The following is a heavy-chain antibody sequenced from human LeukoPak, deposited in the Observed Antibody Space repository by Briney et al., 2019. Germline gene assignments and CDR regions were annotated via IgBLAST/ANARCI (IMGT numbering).Heavy chain of an antibody. CDR3: ARDPYNGAYSEGYYYYYMDV. D-gene: IGHD1-1*01. J-gene: IGHJ6*03. Sequence: GGSLRLSCAASGFTFSSYSMSWVRQAPGKGLEWVGNIKQDGSEKYYVDSVKGRFTISRDNAQNSLYLQMNSLRVEDTAIYYCARDPYNGAYSEGYYYYYMDVWGKGTTVTVSS. V-gene: IGHV3-7*01. CDR1: GFTFSSYS. CDR2: IKQDGSEK.